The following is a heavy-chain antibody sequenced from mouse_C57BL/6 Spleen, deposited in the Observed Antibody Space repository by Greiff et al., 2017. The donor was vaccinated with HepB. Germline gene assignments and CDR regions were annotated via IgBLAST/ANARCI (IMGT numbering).Heavy chain of an antibody. D-gene: IGHD2-5*01. J-gene: IGHJ4*01. CDR2: IYPRSGNT. Sequence: QVQLKQSGAELARPGASVKLSCKASGYTFTSYGISWVKQRTGQGLEWIGEIYPRSGNTYYNEKFKGKATLTADKSSSTAYMELRSLTSEDSAVYFCARGNSKRNAMDYWGQGTSVTVSS. V-gene: IGHV1-81*01. CDR3: ARGNSKRNAMDY. CDR1: GYTFTSYG.